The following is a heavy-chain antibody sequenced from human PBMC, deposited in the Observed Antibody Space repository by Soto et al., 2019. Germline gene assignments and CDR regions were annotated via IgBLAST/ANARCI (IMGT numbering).Heavy chain of an antibody. J-gene: IGHJ4*02. CDR1: GFTFSSYG. D-gene: IGHD3-3*01. CDR3: ARDFARTIFGVVNTPQGY. Sequence: GGSLRLSCAASGFTFSSYGMHWVRQAPGKGLEWVAVIWYDGSNKYYADSVKGRFTISRDNSKNTLYLQMNSLRAEDTAVYYCARDFARTIFGVVNTPQGYWGQGTLVTVSS. V-gene: IGHV3-33*01. CDR2: IWYDGSNK.